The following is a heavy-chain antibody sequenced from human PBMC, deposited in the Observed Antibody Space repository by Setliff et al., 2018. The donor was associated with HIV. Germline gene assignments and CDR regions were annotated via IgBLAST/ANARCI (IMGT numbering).Heavy chain of an antibody. V-gene: IGHV4-39*01. CDR2: IHSSGIT. J-gene: IGHJ6*02. D-gene: IGHD4-4*01. CDR3: ATHASTVQDAMDV. CDR1: GGSISSTIYH. Sequence: SETLSLTCTVSGGSISSTIYHWVWIRQPPGKGLEWIGNIHSSGITYYKPSLKSRLTTSLDTSKNQFSLKLSSVTAADTAVYYCATHASTVQDAMDVWGQGTTVTVSS.